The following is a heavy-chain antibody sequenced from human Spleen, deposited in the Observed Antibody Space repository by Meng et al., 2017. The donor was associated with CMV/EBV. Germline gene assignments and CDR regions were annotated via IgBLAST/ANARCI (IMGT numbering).Heavy chain of an antibody. J-gene: IGHJ5*02. CDR2: IYYSGNT. CDR3: ARGSWWFDP. V-gene: IGHV4-30-4*08. Sequence: SLTCTVCGGSISSGDYYWSWIRQPPGKGLEWIGYIYYSGNTWYNPSLKSRVSISVDTSRNHFSLTLSSVTAADTAVYYCARGSWWFDPWGQGTLVTVSS. CDR1: GGSISSGDYY.